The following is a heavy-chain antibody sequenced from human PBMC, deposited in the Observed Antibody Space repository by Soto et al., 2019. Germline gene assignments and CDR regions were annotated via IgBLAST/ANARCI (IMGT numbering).Heavy chain of an antibody. CDR2: IYYSGST. V-gene: IGHV4-31*03. D-gene: IGHD3-3*01. CDR3: ARDSKGDDGVRWFDP. Sequence: QVQLQESGPGLVKPSQTLSLTCTVSGGSISSGGYYWSWIRQHPGKGLEWIGYIYYSGSTYYNPSLKSRVTISVDPSKNQFSLKLSSVTAADTAVYYCARDSKGDDGVRWFDPWGQGTLVTVSS. CDR1: GGSISSGGYY. J-gene: IGHJ5*02.